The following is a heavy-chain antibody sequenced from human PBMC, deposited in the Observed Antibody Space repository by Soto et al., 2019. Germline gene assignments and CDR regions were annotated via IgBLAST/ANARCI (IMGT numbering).Heavy chain of an antibody. CDR3: ARRGVGATRAYYYYYGMDV. J-gene: IGHJ6*02. D-gene: IGHD1-26*01. Sequence: LETQSLTWTVSGCYISSSSYYWGWIRQPPGKGLEWIGSIYYSGSTYYNPSLKSRVTISVDTSKNQFSLKLSSVTAADTAVYYCARRGVGATRAYYYYYGMDVWGQGTTVTVSS. CDR1: GCYISSSSYY. CDR2: IYYSGST. V-gene: IGHV4-39*01.